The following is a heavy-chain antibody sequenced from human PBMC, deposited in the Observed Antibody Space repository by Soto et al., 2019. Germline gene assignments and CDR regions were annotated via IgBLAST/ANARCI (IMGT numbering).Heavy chain of an antibody. D-gene: IGHD6-6*01. J-gene: IGHJ6*02. CDR3: ARDASSSMAVGGGIDV. CDR1: GASISRGGYY. Sequence: QVQLQESGPGLVKPSQTLSLTCSVSGASISRGGYYWSWIRHHPGKGLEWVGYIYYSGSVYYNPSLKSRAIISVDTSKNQFSLKLSSVTAADTAVYYCARDASSSMAVGGGIDVWGQGTTVTVSS. V-gene: IGHV4-31*03. CDR2: IYYSGSV.